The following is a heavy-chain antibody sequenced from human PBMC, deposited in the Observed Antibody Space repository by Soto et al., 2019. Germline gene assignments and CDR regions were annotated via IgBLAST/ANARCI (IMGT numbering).Heavy chain of an antibody. CDR3: ARGMTTVTTLDY. Sequence: QLQLQESGSGLVKPSQTLSLTCAVSGGSISSGGYSWRWIRQPPGKGLEWIGYIYHSGSTYYNPSLKSRVTISVDRSKTQFSLKLSSVTAADTSVYYGARGMTTVTTLDYWGQGTLVTFSS. D-gene: IGHD4-4*01. J-gene: IGHJ4*02. CDR2: IYHSGST. V-gene: IGHV4-30-2*01. CDR1: GGSISSGGYS.